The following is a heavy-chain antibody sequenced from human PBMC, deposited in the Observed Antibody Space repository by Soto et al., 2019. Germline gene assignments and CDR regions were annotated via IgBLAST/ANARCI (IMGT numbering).Heavy chain of an antibody. V-gene: IGHV4-4*02. D-gene: IGHD6-13*01. Sequence: XETLSLTCAVSGASISTNNWWSCARQPPGKGLEWIGEVYHSGSTNCNPSLKSRVTISIDKSKNQFSLRLTSMTAADTAVYYCAVPGAGDFDYWSQGTLVTVSS. CDR2: VYHSGST. J-gene: IGHJ4*02. CDR1: GASISTNNW. CDR3: AVPGAGDFDY.